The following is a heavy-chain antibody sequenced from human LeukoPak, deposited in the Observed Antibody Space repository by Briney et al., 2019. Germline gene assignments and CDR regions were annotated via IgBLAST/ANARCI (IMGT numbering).Heavy chain of an antibody. CDR3: ARGTRFWTGYS. CDR1: GFSFSTFW. Sequence: GGSLRLSCAASGFSFSTFWMYWVRQAPGKGLEWVANTKEDGRETYYVDSVKGRFTISRDNAKKSLYLQMNRLRPHDTAVYYCARGTRFWTGYSWGQGTLVTVSS. J-gene: IGHJ4*02. CDR2: TKEDGRET. V-gene: IGHV3-7*01. D-gene: IGHD3/OR15-3a*01.